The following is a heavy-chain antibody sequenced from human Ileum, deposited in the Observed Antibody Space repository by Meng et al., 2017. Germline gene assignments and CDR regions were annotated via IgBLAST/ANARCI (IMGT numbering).Heavy chain of an antibody. D-gene: IGHD7-27*01. J-gene: IGHJ3*02. V-gene: IGHV3-53*01. CDR2: VYRAGGT. Sequence: GESLKISCAVSDFTVSDKYMGWVRQAPGKGLEWVAIVYRAGGTDYPDSVKGRFTISRDNSRDTLYLHMCSLRGDDTAVYYCATSSLGWGGDAFDIWGQGTTVTVSS. CDR1: DFTVSDKY. CDR3: ATSSLGWGGDAFDI.